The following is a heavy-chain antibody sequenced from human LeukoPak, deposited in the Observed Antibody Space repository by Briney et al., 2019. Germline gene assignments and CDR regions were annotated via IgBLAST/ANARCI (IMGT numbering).Heavy chain of an antibody. CDR2: ISGSGGNT. D-gene: IGHD6-13*01. V-gene: IGHV3-23*01. CDR3: AKHPKTGGIAAAGTDY. CDR1: GFTFSNYA. J-gene: IGHJ4*02. Sequence: GGSLRPSCTVSGFTFSNYAMSWVRQAPGKGLEWVSAISGSGGNTYYADSVKGRFTISRDNSKNTLYLQMNSLRAEDTAVYYCAKHPKTGGIAAAGTDYWGQGTLVTVSS.